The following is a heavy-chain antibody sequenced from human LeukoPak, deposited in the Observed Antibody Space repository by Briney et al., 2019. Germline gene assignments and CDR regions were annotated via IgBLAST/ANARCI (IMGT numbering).Heavy chain of an antibody. J-gene: IGHJ4*02. CDR1: GFTFSSYA. V-gene: IGHV3-23*01. D-gene: IGHD3-3*01. CDR3: AKHYDFWSGSIDY. Sequence: GGSLRLSCAASGFTFSSYAMSWVRQAPGKGLEWVSAISGSGGSTYYADSVKGRFTISRVNSKNTLYLQMNSLRAEDTAVYYCAKHYDFWSGSIDYWGQGTLVTVSS. CDR2: ISGSGGST.